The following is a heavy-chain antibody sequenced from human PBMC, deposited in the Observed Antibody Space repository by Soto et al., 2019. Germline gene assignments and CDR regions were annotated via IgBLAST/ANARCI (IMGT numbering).Heavy chain of an antibody. CDR2: LNGDGRGM. V-gene: IGHV3-74*01. CDR1: GFSFSGYW. J-gene: IGHJ4*02. CDR3: VRGAPFDH. Sequence: EVQLVESGGGSVQPGGSLRLSCVASGFSFSGYWMHWVRQVPGKEPVWVSRLNGDGRGMAHADFVKGRFTISRDNAKNTRYLEMTSRSADDTAVYHCVRGAPFDHWGPGALVTVSS.